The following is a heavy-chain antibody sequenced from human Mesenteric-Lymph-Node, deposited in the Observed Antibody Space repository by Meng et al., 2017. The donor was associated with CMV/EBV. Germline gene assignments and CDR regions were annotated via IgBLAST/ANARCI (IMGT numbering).Heavy chain of an antibody. CDR2: MSYSGST. D-gene: IGHD7-27*01. V-gene: IGHV4-59*13. CDR3: GRDNWGSIDY. CDR1: GGSFSSYP. J-gene: IGHJ4*02. Sequence: QAQPQEAGPGLVKPSETLSLTFTVSGGSFSSYPWSWIRQPPGKGLEWVGYMSYSGSTNYNPSLKSRITMSLDTSKNQFSLELSSVTAADTAVYYCGRDNWGSIDYWGQGTLVTVSS.